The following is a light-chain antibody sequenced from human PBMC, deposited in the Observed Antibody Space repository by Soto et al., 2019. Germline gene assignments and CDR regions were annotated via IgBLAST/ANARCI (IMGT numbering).Light chain of an antibody. V-gene: IGLV2-14*01. J-gene: IGLJ2*01. CDR1: ITYVGGYNY. Sequence: QPLLTRPASVYGFPVRSIPILCTGNITYVGGYNYVSWYQQHPGKAPKLMIYDVSNRPSGVSNRFSDSKSGNTASLTISGPQAEDEADYYCSSYTSSSTVVFGGGTKVTVL. CDR3: SSYTSSSTVV. CDR2: DVS.